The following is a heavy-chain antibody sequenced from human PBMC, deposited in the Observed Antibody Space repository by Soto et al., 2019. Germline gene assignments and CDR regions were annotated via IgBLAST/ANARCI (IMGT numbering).Heavy chain of an antibody. CDR3: TRDASRDSSARGWFDP. CDR1: GFTFSSFT. V-gene: IGHV3-21*01. D-gene: IGHD6-13*01. J-gene: IGHJ5*02. Sequence: GGSLRLSCAASGFTFSSFTMNWVRQAPGKGLEWVSTISSNSAYIYYTDALRGRFTISRDNAKNSLHLQMNSLRAEDTAVYYCTRDASRDSSARGWFDPWGPGTLVTVSS. CDR2: ISSNSAYI.